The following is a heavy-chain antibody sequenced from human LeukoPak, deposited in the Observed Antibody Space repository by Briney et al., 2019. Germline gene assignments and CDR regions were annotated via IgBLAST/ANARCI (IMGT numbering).Heavy chain of an antibody. CDR3: AKTTVAAHEAFDY. CDR2: LYYSGST. Sequence: PESLSHTCTVPGGSLSSSSYYWGWIRQPPGKGLEWIGSLYYSGSTYYNPSLKSRVTISVDTSKNQFSLKLSSVTAADTAVYYCAKTTVAAHEAFDYWGQGSLVTVSS. J-gene: IGHJ4*02. CDR1: GGSLSSSSYY. D-gene: IGHD6-19*01. V-gene: IGHV4-39*01.